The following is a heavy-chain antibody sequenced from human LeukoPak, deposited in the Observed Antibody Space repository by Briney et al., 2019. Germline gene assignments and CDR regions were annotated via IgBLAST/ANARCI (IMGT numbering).Heavy chain of an antibody. CDR3: ARSDSGYSSSWLPIDYYYYYMDV. V-gene: IGHV4-38-2*02. CDR2: IYHSGST. D-gene: IGHD6-13*01. J-gene: IGHJ6*03. Sequence: PSETLSLTCTVSGYSISSGYYWGWIRQPPGKGLEWIGSIYHSGSTYYNPSLKSRVTISVDTSKNQFSLKLSSVTAADTAVYYCARSDSGYSSSWLPIDYYYYYMDVWGKGTTVTISS. CDR1: GYSISSGYY.